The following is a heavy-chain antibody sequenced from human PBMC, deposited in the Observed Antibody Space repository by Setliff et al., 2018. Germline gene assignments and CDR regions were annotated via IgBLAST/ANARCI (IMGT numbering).Heavy chain of an antibody. CDR1: GFTFGDFA. Sequence: PGGSLRLSCAASGFTFGDFAMTWVRQAPGKGLEWIGYIYYSGSTDSHPSLKSRVSISIDTSKNQFSLNVRSVTAADTAIYYCAKGRGEMDSWGQGILVTVSS. D-gene: IGHD3-10*01. V-gene: IGHV4-59*01. J-gene: IGHJ4*02. CDR3: AKGRGEMDS. CDR2: IYYSGST.